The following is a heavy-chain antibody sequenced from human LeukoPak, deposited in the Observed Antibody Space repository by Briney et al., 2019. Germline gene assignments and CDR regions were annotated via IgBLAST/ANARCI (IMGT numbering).Heavy chain of an antibody. CDR1: GDSVSSNSVT. Sequence: SQTLSLTCAISGDSVSSNSVTWIWLRQSPSRGLEGLGRTYYRSAWYTNYAESVKSRISINADTSKNQFSLQLSSVTPEDTAVYYCTRDGGRGTFDYWGQGTLVTVSS. CDR2: TYYRSAWYT. V-gene: IGHV6-1*01. CDR3: TRDGGRGTFDY. D-gene: IGHD3-16*01. J-gene: IGHJ4*02.